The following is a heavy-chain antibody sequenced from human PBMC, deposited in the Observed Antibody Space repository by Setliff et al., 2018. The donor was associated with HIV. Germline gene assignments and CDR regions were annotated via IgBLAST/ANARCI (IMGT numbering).Heavy chain of an antibody. CDR2: INAGNGDT. D-gene: IGHD6-13*01. V-gene: IGHV1-3*01. CDR3: AAGSSSLLH. CDR1: GYTFTSFA. Sequence: ASVKVSCKASGYTFTSFAIHWVRQAPGHGLEWMGWINAGNGDTEYSQKFQGRVTIDRDTSATTAYMELSSLRSEDTAVYYCAAGSSSLLHWGQGTLVTVSS. J-gene: IGHJ4*02.